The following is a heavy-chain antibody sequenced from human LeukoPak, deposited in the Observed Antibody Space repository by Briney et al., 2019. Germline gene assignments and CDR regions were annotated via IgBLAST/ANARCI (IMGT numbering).Heavy chain of an antibody. J-gene: IGHJ4*02. Sequence: ASVKVSCKASGYTFTTYDINWVRQAAGQGLEWMGWMNPNSGNTGYAQKFQGRVTITRDTSASTAYMELSSLRSEDTAVYYCARGRCVGSTNCYYFDSWGQGTLVTVSS. D-gene: IGHD2-2*01. CDR2: MNPNSGNT. CDR3: ARGRCVGSTNCYYFDS. CDR1: GYTFTTYD. V-gene: IGHV1-8*01.